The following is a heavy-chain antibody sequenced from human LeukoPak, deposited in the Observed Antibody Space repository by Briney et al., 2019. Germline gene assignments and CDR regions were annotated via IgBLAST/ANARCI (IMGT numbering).Heavy chain of an antibody. CDR1: GYTLTELS. D-gene: IGHD2-2*01. CDR2: FDPGDGET. V-gene: IGHV1-24*01. Sequence: GASVKVSCKVSGYTLTELSMHWVRQAPGKGLEWMGGFDPGDGETIYAQKFQGRVTMTEDTSTDTAYMELSSLRSEDTAVYYCATDGVVVPAARYYYYAMDVWGQGTTVTVSS. CDR3: ATDGVVVPAARYYYYAMDV. J-gene: IGHJ6*02.